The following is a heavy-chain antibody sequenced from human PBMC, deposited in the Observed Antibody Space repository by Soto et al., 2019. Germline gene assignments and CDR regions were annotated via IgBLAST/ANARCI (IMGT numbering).Heavy chain of an antibody. CDR3: TRDGS. D-gene: IGHD5-12*01. CDR2: ICYDGSTK. V-gene: IGHV3-33*01. Sequence: GGSLRLSCAASGFTFSSYGMHWVRQAPGKGLEWVAVICYDGSTKHYADSVKGRFTISRDNAKNSLYLQMNSLRADDTAVYYCTRDGSWGQGTLVTVSS. J-gene: IGHJ5*02. CDR1: GFTFSSYG.